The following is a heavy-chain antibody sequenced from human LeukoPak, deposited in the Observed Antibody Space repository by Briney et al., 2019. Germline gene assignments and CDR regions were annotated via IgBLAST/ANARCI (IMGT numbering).Heavy chain of an antibody. CDR2: ISGGGGST. V-gene: IGHV3-23*01. D-gene: IGHD6-13*01. Sequence: QPGGSLRLSCAVSGLTFSSYAMSWVRQAPGKGLQWVSAISGGGGSTYYADSVKGRFTISRDNSKNTLYLQMNSLRAEDTAVYYCANSYSSSWHPFDYWGPGILVTVSS. J-gene: IGHJ4*02. CDR3: ANSYSSSWHPFDY. CDR1: GLTFSSYA.